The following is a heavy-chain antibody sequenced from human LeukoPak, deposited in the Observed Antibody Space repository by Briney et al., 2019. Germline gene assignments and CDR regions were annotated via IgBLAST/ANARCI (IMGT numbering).Heavy chain of an antibody. CDR1: GFTFSSYW. V-gene: IGHV3-7*03. CDR2: IKQDGSEK. D-gene: IGHD6-6*01. CDR3: AKDAGPQQLVFFDS. J-gene: IGHJ4*02. Sequence: GGSLRLSCAASGFTFSSYWMSWVRQAPGKGLEWVANIKQDGSEKYYVDSVKGRFTISRDNSRSTLYLQMNSLRAEDTAVYYCAKDAGPQQLVFFDSWGQGTLVTVSS.